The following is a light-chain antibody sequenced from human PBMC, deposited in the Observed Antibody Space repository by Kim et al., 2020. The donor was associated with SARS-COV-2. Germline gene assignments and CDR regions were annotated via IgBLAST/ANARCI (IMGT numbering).Light chain of an antibody. J-gene: IGKJ4*01. CDR3: QQYNNWPLT. CDR2: GAS. Sequence: VSPGDRATLSCRASQSVSINLAWYQQKPGQAPRLLIYGASTRATGIPARFGGSGSGTEFTLTISSLQSEDFAVYYCQQYNNWPLTFGGGTKVDIK. CDR1: QSVSIN. V-gene: IGKV3-15*01.